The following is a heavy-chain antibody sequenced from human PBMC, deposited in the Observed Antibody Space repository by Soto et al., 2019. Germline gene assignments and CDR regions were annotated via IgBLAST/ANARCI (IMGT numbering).Heavy chain of an antibody. CDR2: IDPKSGGT. V-gene: IGHV1-2*04. J-gene: IGHJ5*02. D-gene: IGHD6-19*01. CDR1: GYTFTGYY. Sequence: ASVKVSCKASGYTFTGYYMHWVRQAPGQGLEWMGWIDPKSGGTNYAQKFQGWVTMTRDTSISTAYMELSRLRSDDTAVYYLASSIAVGGLKGGWFDPWGQGTLVTAPQ. CDR3: ASSIAVGGLKGGWFDP.